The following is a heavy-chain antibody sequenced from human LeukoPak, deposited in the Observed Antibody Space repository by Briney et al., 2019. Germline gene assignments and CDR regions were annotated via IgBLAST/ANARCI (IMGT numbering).Heavy chain of an antibody. D-gene: IGHD2-2*01. J-gene: IGHJ3*02. V-gene: IGHV3-21*01. CDR2: ISSSSSYI. CDR3: ATVSGTSSNTFDI. CDR1: GFTFSSYS. Sequence: PGGSLRPSCAASGFTFSSYSMNWVRQAPRKGLEWVSSISSSSSYIYYADSVKGRFTISRDNAKHSLYLQMNSLRAEDTAVYYCATVSGTSSNTFDIWGQGTMVTVSS.